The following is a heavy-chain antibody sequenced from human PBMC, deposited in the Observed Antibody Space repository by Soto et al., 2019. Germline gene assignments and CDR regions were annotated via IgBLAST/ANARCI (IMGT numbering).Heavy chain of an antibody. Sequence: SETLSLTCTVSGSDITTYYWGWLRQSPGKGLEWIGHIYDTGSTTYNPSLKSRVTISVDTSNKQFSLRLTSVTAADTAVYYCARCPIDHNWFDPWGQGTLVTVSS. D-gene: IGHD3-9*01. V-gene: IGHV4-59*01. CDR2: IYDTGST. CDR3: ARCPIDHNWFDP. J-gene: IGHJ5*02. CDR1: GSDITTYY.